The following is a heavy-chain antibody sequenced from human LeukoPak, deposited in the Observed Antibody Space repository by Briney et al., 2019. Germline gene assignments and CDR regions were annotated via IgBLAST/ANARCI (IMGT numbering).Heavy chain of an antibody. Sequence: PGRSLRLSCKASGFTFGDYAMSWLRQAPGKGLEWVAFMRSKGYGGTTEYAASVKGRFTISRDDSKSIAYLQMNSLKTEDTAVYYCTREGGGYGEYAVDFDYWGQGTLGTVSS. D-gene: IGHD4-17*01. V-gene: IGHV3-49*03. CDR1: GFTFGDYA. J-gene: IGHJ4*02. CDR2: MRSKGYGGTT. CDR3: TREGGGYGEYAVDFDY.